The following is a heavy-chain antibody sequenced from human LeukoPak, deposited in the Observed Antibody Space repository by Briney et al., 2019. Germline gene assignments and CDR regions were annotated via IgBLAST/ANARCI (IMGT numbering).Heavy chain of an antibody. CDR2: ISAYNGNT. Sequence: GASVKVSCKASGYTFTSYGIIWVRQAPGQGLEWMGWISAYNGNTNYAQKLQGRVTMTTDTSTSTAYMELRSLRSDDTAVYYCARDELRIGTTIFGVVRFNWFDPWGQGTLVTVSS. CDR1: GYTFTSYG. CDR3: ARDELRIGTTIFGVVRFNWFDP. D-gene: IGHD3-3*01. V-gene: IGHV1-18*01. J-gene: IGHJ5*02.